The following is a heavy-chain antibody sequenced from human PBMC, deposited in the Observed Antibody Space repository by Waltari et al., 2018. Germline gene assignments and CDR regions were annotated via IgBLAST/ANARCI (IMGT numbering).Heavy chain of an antibody. CDR2: IYAAGGT. D-gene: IGHD5-12*01. V-gene: IGHV3-53*01. Sequence: EVQLVESGGGLIQLGGSLRPSCAASGFMPGYHSRSWVRQTPGKGLGWVSVIYAAGGTYYADSVKGRFTISRDTSKSTLYLQMDSLRVEDSAGYYCARAGLGSPLEWQRMFDSWGQGTLVTVSS. J-gene: IGHJ4*02. CDR1: GFMPGYHS. CDR3: ARAGLGSPLEWQRMFDS.